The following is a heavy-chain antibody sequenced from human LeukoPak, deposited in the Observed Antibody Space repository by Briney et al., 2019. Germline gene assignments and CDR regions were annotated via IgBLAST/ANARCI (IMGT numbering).Heavy chain of an antibody. CDR1: GFTFSSYA. CDR2: ISYDGSNK. CDR3: ARDLLHGGDY. V-gene: IGHV3-30*04. Sequence: GGSLRLSCAASGFTFSSYAMHWVRQAPGKGLEWVAVISYDGSNKYYADSVKGRFTTSRDNSKNTLYLQMNSLRAEDTAVYYCARDLLHGGDYWGQGTLVTVSS. D-gene: IGHD2-15*01. J-gene: IGHJ4*02.